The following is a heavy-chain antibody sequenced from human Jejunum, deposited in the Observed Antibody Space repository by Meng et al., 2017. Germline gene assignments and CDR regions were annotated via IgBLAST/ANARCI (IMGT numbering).Heavy chain of an antibody. V-gene: IGHV2-5*02. Sequence: LKSSSPQLSHPPPPFLTTFRFSGCSISLSGGGVGWFHQPPGKALEVLTLIYWDDDSRYSPSLKNRLTITKDTSKNQVVLTITNLDPVDTATYYCAKTWVFYYDGSRYPDFDYWGQGTLVTVSS. CDR1: GCSISLSGGG. D-gene: IGHD3-22*01. CDR3: AKTWVFYYDGSRYPDFDY. J-gene: IGHJ4*02. CDR2: IYWDDDS.